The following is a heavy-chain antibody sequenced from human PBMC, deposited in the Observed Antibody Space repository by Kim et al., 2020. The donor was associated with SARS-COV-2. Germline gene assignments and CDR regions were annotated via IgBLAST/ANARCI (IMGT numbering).Heavy chain of an antibody. J-gene: IGHJ4*02. D-gene: IGHD6-13*01. CDR3: ARGIAAAWCFDY. CDR2: IYYSGST. CDR1: GGSISSYY. Sequence: SETLSLTCTVSGGSISSYYWSWIRQPPGKGLEWIGYIYYSGSTNYNPSLKSRVTISVDTSKNQFSLKLSSVTAADTAVYYCARGIAAAWCFDYWGQGTLV. V-gene: IGHV4-59*13.